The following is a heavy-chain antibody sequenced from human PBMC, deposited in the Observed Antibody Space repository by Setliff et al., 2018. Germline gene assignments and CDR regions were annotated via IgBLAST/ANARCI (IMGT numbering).Heavy chain of an antibody. CDR1: GYAFGSSG. CDR2: ISAYNGYI. D-gene: IGHD5-18*01. Sequence: GASVKVSCKASGYAFGSSGISWVRQAPGQGLEWMGWISAYNGYIVYAQKFQGRVTMTTDTSTTTAYMEVRSLRSDDTAVYYCAREGVDTRSSTDYRYYMDVWGKGTTVTVSS. J-gene: IGHJ6*03. V-gene: IGHV1-18*01. CDR3: AREGVDTRSSTDYRYYMDV.